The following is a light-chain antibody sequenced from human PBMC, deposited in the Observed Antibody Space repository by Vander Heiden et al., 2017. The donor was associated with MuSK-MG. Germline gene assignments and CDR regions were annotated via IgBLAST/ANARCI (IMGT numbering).Light chain of an antibody. CDR3: QQYSSSPYT. J-gene: IGKJ2*01. CDR2: DAS. CDR1: QSVSSNY. Sequence: EIVLTQSPCTLSSSPGERVTISCRASQSVSSNYLAWYQQKPGQAPRLLICDASSRAAGIPDRFSGSGSGTEFTLTITRLEPDDFAVYYCQQYSSSPYTFGQGTKLEIK. V-gene: IGKV3-20*01.